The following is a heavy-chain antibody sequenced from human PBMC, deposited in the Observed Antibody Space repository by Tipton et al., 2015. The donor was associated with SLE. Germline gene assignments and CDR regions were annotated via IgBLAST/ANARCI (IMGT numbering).Heavy chain of an antibody. V-gene: IGHV4-39*01. J-gene: IGHJ6*03. Sequence: LRLSCTVSGGSISSSSYYWGWIRQPPGKGLEWIGSIYYSGSTYYTPSLKSRVTISVDTSKNQFSLKLSSVTAADTAVYYCARDQRPLWRNYMDVWGKGTTVTISS. CDR1: GGSISSSSYY. CDR2: IYYSGST. CDR3: ARDQRPLWRNYMDV. D-gene: IGHD3-3*01.